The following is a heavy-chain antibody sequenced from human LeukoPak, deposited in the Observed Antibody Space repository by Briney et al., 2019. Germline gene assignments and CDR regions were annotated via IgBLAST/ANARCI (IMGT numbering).Heavy chain of an antibody. J-gene: IGHJ3*02. D-gene: IGHD2-15*01. CDR3: ARDPALKYCSGGSCYSLAFDI. Sequence: PSETLSLTCTVSGYSISTSYYWGWIRQPPGKGLEWIGSIYHSGDTYYNPSLKSRVTISVDTSKNQFSLKLNSVTAADTAVYYCARDPALKYCSGGSCYSLAFDIWGQGTMVTVSS. CDR1: GYSISTSYY. CDR2: IYHSGDT. V-gene: IGHV4-38-2*02.